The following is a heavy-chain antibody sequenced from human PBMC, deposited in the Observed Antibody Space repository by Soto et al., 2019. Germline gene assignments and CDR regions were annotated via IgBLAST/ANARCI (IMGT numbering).Heavy chain of an antibody. CDR3: AIGLSPPQVANY. CDR1: GNTLAELS. V-gene: IGHV1-24*01. CDR2: FDPEDGET. Sequence: AASVKGSCKVSGNTLAELSMHWVRQAPGKGLEWMGGFDPEDGETIYAQKFQGRVTMTEDTSTDTAYMELSSLRSEDTAVYYCAIGLSPPQVANYWGRGTLVTVSS. J-gene: IGHJ4*02. D-gene: IGHD2-15*01.